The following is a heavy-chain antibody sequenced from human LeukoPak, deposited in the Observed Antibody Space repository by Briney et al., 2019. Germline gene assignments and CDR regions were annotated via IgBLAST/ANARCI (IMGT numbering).Heavy chain of an antibody. Sequence: SETLSLTCTVSGGSINSGGYYWSWIRQHPGKGLEWIGYIYYSGSTYYNPSLKSRVTISIDTSKNQFSLKLSSVTAADTAVYFCARTPTYCGGDCYYFDPWGQGTLVTVSS. CDR3: ARTPTYCGGDCYYFDP. CDR2: IYYSGST. D-gene: IGHD2-21*02. V-gene: IGHV4-31*03. J-gene: IGHJ5*02. CDR1: GGSINSGGYY.